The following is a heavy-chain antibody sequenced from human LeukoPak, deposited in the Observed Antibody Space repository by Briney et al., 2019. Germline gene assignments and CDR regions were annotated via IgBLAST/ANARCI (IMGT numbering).Heavy chain of an antibody. J-gene: IGHJ5*02. CDR1: GGSISSYY. CDR2: INDSGSS. D-gene: IGHD3-22*01. V-gene: IGHV4-59*01. Sequence: SETLSLTCTVSGGSISSYYWSWIRQPPGKGLEWIGEINDSGSSNYIPSLKSRVTISVDRSKNQFSLWLSSVTAADTAVYYCARTEYYYDSSGYYGDLFDPWGQGTLVTVSS. CDR3: ARTEYYYDSSGYYGDLFDP.